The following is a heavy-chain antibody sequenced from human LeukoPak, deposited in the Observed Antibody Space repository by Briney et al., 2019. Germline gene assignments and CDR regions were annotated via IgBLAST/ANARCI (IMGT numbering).Heavy chain of an antibody. CDR3: ARGAAMIVVDLLPLYAFDI. Sequence: GASVKVSCKASGYTFTSYYMHWVRQAPGQGLEWMGIINPSGGSTSYAQKFQGRVTMTRDMSTSTVYMELSSLRFEDTAVYYCARGAAMIVVDLLPLYAFDIWGQGTMVTVSS. CDR2: INPSGGST. CDR1: GYTFTSYY. J-gene: IGHJ3*02. D-gene: IGHD3-22*01. V-gene: IGHV1-46*01.